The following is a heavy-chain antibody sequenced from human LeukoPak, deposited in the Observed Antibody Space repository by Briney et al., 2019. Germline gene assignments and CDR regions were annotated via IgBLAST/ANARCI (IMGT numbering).Heavy chain of an antibody. CDR2: ISHDGSNK. CDR1: GFTFSSYG. J-gene: IGHJ6*02. V-gene: IGHV3-30*18. CDR3: AKGIQLWLYYYYGMDV. D-gene: IGHD5-18*01. Sequence: GGSLRLSCAASGFTFSSYGMHWVRQARGKGMEWVAVISHDGSNKYYADSVKGRFTISRDNSKNTLYLQMNSLRAEDTAVYYCAKGIQLWLYYYYGMDVWGQGTTVTVSS.